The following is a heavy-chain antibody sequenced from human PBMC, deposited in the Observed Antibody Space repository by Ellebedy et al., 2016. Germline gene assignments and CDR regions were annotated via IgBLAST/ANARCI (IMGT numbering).Heavy chain of an antibody. CDR2: ISYSGNT. V-gene: IGHV4-59*01. Sequence: SETLSLTCTSSAGSINGYYWSWIRQPPGKGLEWIGYISYSGNTNYNPSLKSRVTMSVDTSKNQFSLNLSSVTAADTAVYYCARYYYASGFDLWGQGTLVTVSS. CDR3: ARYYYASGFDL. D-gene: IGHD3-10*01. CDR1: AGSINGYY. J-gene: IGHJ5*02.